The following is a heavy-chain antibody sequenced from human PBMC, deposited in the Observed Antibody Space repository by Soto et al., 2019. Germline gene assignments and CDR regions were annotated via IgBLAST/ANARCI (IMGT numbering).Heavy chain of an antibody. J-gene: IGHJ4*02. V-gene: IGHV1-2*04. D-gene: IGHD3-10*01. CDR3: ARDLRENYYGSGSYNFDY. Sequence: QVQLVQSGAEVKKPGASVKVSCKASGYTFTGYYMHWVRQAPGQGLERMGWINPNSGGTNYAQKFQGWVTMTRDTSISTAYMELSRLRSDDTAVYYCARDLRENYYGSGSYNFDYWGQGTLVTVSS. CDR2: INPNSGGT. CDR1: GYTFTGYY.